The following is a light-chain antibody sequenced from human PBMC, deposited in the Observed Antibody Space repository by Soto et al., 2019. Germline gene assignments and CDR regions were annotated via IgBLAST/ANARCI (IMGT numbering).Light chain of an antibody. CDR1: QSISSW. J-gene: IGKJ5*01. CDR3: QQRRSWPPTIT. V-gene: IGKV1-5*03. CDR2: KAS. Sequence: DIQMTQSPSSLSASVGDRVTITCRASQSISSWLAWYQQKPGKAPKLLIYKASSLESGVPSRFSGSGSGTEFTLTISSLEPEDFAVYYCQQRRSWPPTITFGQGTRLEIK.